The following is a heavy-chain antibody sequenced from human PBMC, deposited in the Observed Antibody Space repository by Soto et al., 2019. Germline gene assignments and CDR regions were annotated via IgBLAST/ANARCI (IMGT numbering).Heavy chain of an antibody. Sequence: EVQLVESGGGLVKPGGSLRLSCAASGFTFSSYSMNWVRQAPGKGLEWVSSISSSSSYIYYADSVKGRFTISRDNAKNSLYLQMNSRRAEDTAVYYCARDRTARSGSFDYWGQGTLVTVSS. D-gene: IGHD6-19*01. CDR1: GFTFSSYS. CDR2: ISSSSSYI. CDR3: ARDRTARSGSFDY. V-gene: IGHV3-21*01. J-gene: IGHJ4*02.